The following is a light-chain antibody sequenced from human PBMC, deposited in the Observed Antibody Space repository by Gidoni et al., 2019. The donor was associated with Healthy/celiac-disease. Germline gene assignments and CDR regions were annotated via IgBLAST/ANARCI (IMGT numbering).Light chain of an antibody. CDR2: GAS. CDR3: LQSGSSPSMYT. J-gene: IGKJ2*01. Sequence: EIVLTQSPGTRSLSPGERATLSCRASQSVSSSYLAWYQQKPGQAPRLFIYGASSRATGIPDRFSVSGSGTDFTLTISRLEPEDFAVYYCLQSGSSPSMYTFGQGTKLEIK. CDR1: QSVSSSY. V-gene: IGKV3-20*01.